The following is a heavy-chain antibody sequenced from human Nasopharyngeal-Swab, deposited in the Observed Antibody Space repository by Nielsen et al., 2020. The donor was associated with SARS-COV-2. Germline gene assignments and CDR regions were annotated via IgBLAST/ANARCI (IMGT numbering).Heavy chain of an antibody. CDR1: GFTFSSYW. CDR3: ARDRYYYGSGSLDY. V-gene: IGHV3-7*01. CDR2: IKQDGSEK. Sequence: GGSLRLSFAASGFTFSSYWMSWFRQAPGKGLEWVANIKQDGSEKYYVDSVKGRFTISRDNAKNSLYLQMNSLRAEDTAVYYCARDRYYYGSGSLDYWGQGTLVTVSS. J-gene: IGHJ4*02. D-gene: IGHD3-10*01.